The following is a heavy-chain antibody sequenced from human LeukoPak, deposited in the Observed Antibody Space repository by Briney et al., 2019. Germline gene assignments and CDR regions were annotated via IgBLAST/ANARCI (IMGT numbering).Heavy chain of an antibody. CDR3: ARSRRGGGGYDFGGFDY. CDR1: GFTFRSYG. D-gene: IGHD5-12*01. CDR2: TRYDGNNK. Sequence: GGSLRLSCAASGFTFRSYGMHWVRQAPGKGLEWVAFTRYDGNNKYYADSVKGRFTISRDNSKNTVYLQMNSLRAEDTAVYYCARSRRGGGGYDFGGFDYWGQGTLVTVSS. V-gene: IGHV3-30*02. J-gene: IGHJ4*02.